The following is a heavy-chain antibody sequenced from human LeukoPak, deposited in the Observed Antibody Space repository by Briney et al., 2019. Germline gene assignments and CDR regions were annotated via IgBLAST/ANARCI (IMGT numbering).Heavy chain of an antibody. J-gene: IGHJ4*02. D-gene: IGHD5-24*01. V-gene: IGHV5-51*01. Sequence: GESLTISCKAYGYSFFSNYWIAWVRQMPGKGLEWMGILYPGDSDSRCSPSFQGQVTISADRSISTAYLHWSSLKVSDTAMYYCARASRDGYNQNFDYWGQGTLVTVSS. CDR1: GYSFFSNYW. CDR3: ARASRDGYNQNFDY. CDR2: LYPGDSDS.